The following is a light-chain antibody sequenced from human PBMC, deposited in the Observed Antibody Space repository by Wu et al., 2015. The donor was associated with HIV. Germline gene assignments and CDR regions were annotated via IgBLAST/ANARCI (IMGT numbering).Light chain of an antibody. CDR1: QSVASF. V-gene: IGKV3-11*01. CDR2: DAS. J-gene: IGKJ2*01. Sequence: XSCRASQSVASFFSLVPTRNPGQAPRLLIYDASNRATGIPARFSGSGSGTDFTLTISSLEPEDFAVYYCQQRRYWPLYTFGQGTKLEIK. CDR3: QQRRYWPLYT.